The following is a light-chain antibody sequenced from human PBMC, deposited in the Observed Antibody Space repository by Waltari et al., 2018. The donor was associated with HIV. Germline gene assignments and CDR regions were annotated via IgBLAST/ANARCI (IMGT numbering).Light chain of an antibody. V-gene: IGLV2-14*01. J-gene: IGLJ2*01. Sequence: QSALTLPASVSGSPGQSITISCTRTSSAVGHHNFVSSYQQHPDHIPKLIIYEVSTRPSGVSTRFSGSKSGNTASLTISGLQAEDEANYYCSSYSSTTTVGLFGGGTKLTVL. CDR2: EVS. CDR1: SSAVGHHNF. CDR3: SSYSSTTTVGL.